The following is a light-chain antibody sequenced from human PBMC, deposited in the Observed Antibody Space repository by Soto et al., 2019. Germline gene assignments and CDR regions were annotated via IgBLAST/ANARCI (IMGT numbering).Light chain of an antibody. V-gene: IGLV2-14*01. CDR3: SSYTTSSSYV. J-gene: IGLJ1*01. CDR1: SSDVGGYIY. CDR2: DVT. Sequence: QSALTQPASVSGSPGQSITISCTGTSSDVGGYIYVSWYQHHPGKAPKLMIYDVTSRPSGVSYRFSGSKSGNTASLTISGLQAEDEADYYCSSYTTSSSYVFGTGTKVTVL.